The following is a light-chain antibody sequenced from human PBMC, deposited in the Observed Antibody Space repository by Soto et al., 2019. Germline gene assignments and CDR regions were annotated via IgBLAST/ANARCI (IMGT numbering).Light chain of an antibody. CDR3: AAWDDSLNGPV. Sequence: QSVLTQPPSASGTPGQRVTISCSGSSSNIGRNTVNWYQQLPGTAPKLLIYNNYQRPSGVPDRFSGSKSGTSGSLAISGLQSDDEADYYCAAWDDSLNGPVFGGGTKLTVL. CDR2: NNY. V-gene: IGLV1-44*01. J-gene: IGLJ3*02. CDR1: SSNIGRNT.